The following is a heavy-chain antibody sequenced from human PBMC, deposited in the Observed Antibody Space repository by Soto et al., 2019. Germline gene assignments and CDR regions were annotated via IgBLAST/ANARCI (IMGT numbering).Heavy chain of an antibody. CDR3: ARRWTYDSSGYYRAPFDP. V-gene: IGHV4-34*01. CDR2: INHSGST. J-gene: IGHJ5*02. Sequence: SETLSLTCAVYGGSFSGYYWSWIRQPPGKGLEWIGEINHSGSTNYNPSLKSRVTISVDTSKNQFSLKLSSVTAADMAVYYCARRWTYDSSGYYRAPFDPWGQGTLVTVSS. D-gene: IGHD3-22*01. CDR1: GGSFSGYY.